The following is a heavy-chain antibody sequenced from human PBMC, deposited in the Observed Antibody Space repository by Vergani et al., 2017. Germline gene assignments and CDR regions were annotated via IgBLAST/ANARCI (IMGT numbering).Heavy chain of an antibody. CDR2: ISGSGGNT. D-gene: IGHD2-15*01. CDR3: AKARDPNCKGGNCYSYYYGLDL. J-gene: IGHJ6*02. CDR1: GFTFSSYA. V-gene: IGHV3-23*01. Sequence: EVQLLESGGGLVQPGGSLRLSCGASGFTFSSYAMTWVRQAPGKGLEWVSAISGSGGNTFYTDSVKGRFTISRDNSKDTLYLQMNSLRVDYTAIYYCAKARDPNCKGGNCYSYYYGLDLWGQGTTVTVSS.